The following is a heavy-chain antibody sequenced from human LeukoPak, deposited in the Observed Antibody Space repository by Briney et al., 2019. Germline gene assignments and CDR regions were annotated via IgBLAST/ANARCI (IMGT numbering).Heavy chain of an antibody. J-gene: IGHJ6*04. CDR1: GGSISSYY. CDR2: IYYSGST. D-gene: IGHD6-19*01. CDR3: ASSGSGWFYYYYGMDV. Sequence: SETLSLTCTVSGGSISSYYWSWIRQPPGKGLEWIGYIYYSGSTNYNPSLKSRVTISVDTSKNQFSLKLSSVTAADTAAYYCASSGSGWFYYYYGMDVWGKGTTVTVSS. V-gene: IGHV4-59*01.